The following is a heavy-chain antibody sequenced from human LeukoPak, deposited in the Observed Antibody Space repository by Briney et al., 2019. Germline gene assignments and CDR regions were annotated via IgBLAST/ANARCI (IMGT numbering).Heavy chain of an antibody. CDR2: IYNSGST. CDR1: GGSISSYY. V-gene: IGHV4-4*07. J-gene: IGHJ4*02. CDR3: ARSAFLVTAPGLYYFDY. Sequence: SETLSLTCTVSGGSISSYYWSWIRPPAGKGLEWIGHIYNSGSTNYNPSLKGRVTMSVATSKNQFSLHLSSVTAADTAVYYCARSAFLVTAPGLYYFDYWGQGTLVAVSS. D-gene: IGHD6-13*01.